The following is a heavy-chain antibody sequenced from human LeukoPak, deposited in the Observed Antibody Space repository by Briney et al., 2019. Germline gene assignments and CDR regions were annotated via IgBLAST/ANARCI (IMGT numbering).Heavy chain of an antibody. J-gene: IGHJ5*02. D-gene: IGHD6-13*01. CDR1: GGSFSGYY. Sequence: SETLSLTCAVYGGSFSGYYWSWIRQPPGKGLEWIGEINHSGSTNYNPSLKSRVTISVDTSKNQFSLKLSSVTAADTAMYYCARGIRTAAAHFNWFDPWGQGTLVTVSS. CDR3: ARGIRTAAAHFNWFDP. CDR2: INHSGST. V-gene: IGHV4-34*01.